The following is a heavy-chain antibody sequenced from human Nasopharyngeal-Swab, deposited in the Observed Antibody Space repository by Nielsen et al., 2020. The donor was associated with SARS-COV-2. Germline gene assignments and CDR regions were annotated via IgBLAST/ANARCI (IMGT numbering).Heavy chain of an antibody. CDR3: ARGTALNF. CDR2: ISGGGGTI. V-gene: IGHV3-11*04. D-gene: IGHD5-18*01. J-gene: IGHJ4*02. CDR1: GFTFSDYY. Sequence: GESLKISCAASGFTFSDYYMSWIRQARGKGLEYVSYISGGGGTINYADSVKGRFTISRDNAENSLYLHMNSLRAEDTALYYCARGTALNFWGQGTLVTVSS.